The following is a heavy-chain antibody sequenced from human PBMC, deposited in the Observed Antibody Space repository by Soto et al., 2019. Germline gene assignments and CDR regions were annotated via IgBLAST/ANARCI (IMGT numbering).Heavy chain of an antibody. V-gene: IGHV3-23*01. CDR1: GFTFSSYA. J-gene: IGHJ6*02. D-gene: IGHD6-6*01. CDR2: ISGSGGST. Sequence: GGSLRLSCAASGFTFSSYAMSWVRQAPGKGLEWVSAISGSGGSTYYADSVKGRFTISRDNSKNTLYLQMNSLRAEDTAVYYCATAARPNYYYDMDVWGQGTTVTVSS. CDR3: ATAARPNYYYDMDV.